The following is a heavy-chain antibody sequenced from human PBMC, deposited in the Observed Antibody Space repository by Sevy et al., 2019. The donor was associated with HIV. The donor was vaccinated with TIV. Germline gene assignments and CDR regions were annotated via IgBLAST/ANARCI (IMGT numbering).Heavy chain of an antibody. CDR2: IYYNGHI. CDR3: AGENAWGRGYS. J-gene: IGHJ4*02. D-gene: IGHD1-26*01. V-gene: IGHV4-59*08. Sequence: SETLSLTCTVSGASITSLYWNWIRQPPGRGLEWIANIYYNGHINYNPSLKSRVTLSLDTSKNQFSLRLSSVTAADTAMYYCAGENAWGRGYSWGQGTLVTVSS. CDR1: GASITSLY.